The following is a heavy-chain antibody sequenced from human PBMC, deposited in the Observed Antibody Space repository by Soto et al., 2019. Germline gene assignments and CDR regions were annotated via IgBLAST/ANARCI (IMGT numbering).Heavy chain of an antibody. CDR3: ASSISRWYASRRGGLDC. CDR2: IYYSGST. D-gene: IGHD6-13*01. CDR1: GGSISSGGYY. V-gene: IGHV4-31*03. Sequence: SETLSLTCTVSGGSISSGGYYWSWIRQHPGKGLEWIGYIYYSGSTYYNPSLKSRVTISVDTSKNQFSLKLSSVTAADTAVYYCASSISRWYASRRGGLDCWGQGTLVTVSS. J-gene: IGHJ4*02.